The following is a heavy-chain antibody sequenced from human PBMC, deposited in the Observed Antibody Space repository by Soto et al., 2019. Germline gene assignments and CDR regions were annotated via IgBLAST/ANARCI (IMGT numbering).Heavy chain of an antibody. D-gene: IGHD3-3*01. V-gene: IGHV1-69*12. J-gene: IGHJ3*02. CDR2: ISPIFGTA. Sequence: QVQLVQSGAEVKKPGSSVKVSCKASGGTFSSYAISWVRQAPGQGLEWMGGISPIFGTANYAQKFQGRVTITADESTSTAYMELSSLRSEDTAVYYCARDRESLASAAFDIWGQGTMVTVSS. CDR1: GGTFSSYA. CDR3: ARDRESLASAAFDI.